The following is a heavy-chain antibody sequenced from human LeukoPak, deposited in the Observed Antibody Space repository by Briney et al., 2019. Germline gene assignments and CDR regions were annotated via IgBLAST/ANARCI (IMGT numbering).Heavy chain of an antibody. V-gene: IGHV3-74*01. J-gene: IGHJ6*03. CDR3: AKVHCSSTSCSLGYYYYMDV. CDR1: GFTFSSYE. CDR2: INSDGSST. Sequence: GGSLRLSCAASGFTFSSYEMNWVRQAPGKGLVWVSRINSDGSSTSYADSVKGRFTISRDNAKNTLYLQMNSLRAEDTAVYYCAKVHCSSTSCSLGYYYYMDVWGKGTTVTISS. D-gene: IGHD2-2*01.